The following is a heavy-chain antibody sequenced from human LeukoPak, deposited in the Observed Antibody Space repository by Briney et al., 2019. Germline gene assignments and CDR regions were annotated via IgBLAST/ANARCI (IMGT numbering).Heavy chain of an antibody. V-gene: IGHV3-48*02. CDR3: ARDQDWAFDS. CDR2: ISSSSGAI. D-gene: IGHD3-9*01. Sequence: GGSLRLSCAASGFTFSSCSMNWVRQTPEKGLEWLSYISSSSGAIYYADSVKGRFTISRDNAKNSLSLQMNSLRDEDTALYYCARDQDWAFDSWGQGTLVTVSS. CDR1: GFTFSSCS. J-gene: IGHJ4*02.